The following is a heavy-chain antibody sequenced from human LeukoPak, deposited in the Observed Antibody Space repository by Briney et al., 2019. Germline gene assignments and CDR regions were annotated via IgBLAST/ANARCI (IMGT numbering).Heavy chain of an antibody. CDR1: GYTFTSYY. CDR2: INPSGGST. V-gene: IGHV1-46*01. CDR3: ARDYVDIVATTLPYYYYYYGMDV. Sequence: ASVKVSCKASGYTFTSYYMHWVRQAPGQGLEWMGIINPSGGSTSYAQKFQGWVTMTRDTSISTAYMELSRLRSDDTAVYYCARDYVDIVATTLPYYYYYYGMDVWGQGTTVTVSS. J-gene: IGHJ6*02. D-gene: IGHD5-12*01.